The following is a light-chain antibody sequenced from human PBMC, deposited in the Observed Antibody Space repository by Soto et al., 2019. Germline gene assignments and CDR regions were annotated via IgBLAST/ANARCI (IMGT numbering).Light chain of an antibody. CDR1: QSIHNW. CDR3: QHYETYQMT. J-gene: IGKJ5*01. Sequence: DIRMTQSPSTLSASVGDRVSITCRASQSIHNWLAWYQQKPGRAPKLLIYDASTLQSGVPSRFSSRAFGTEFTLTINSLQPDDLATYYCQHYETYQMTFGQGTRLEIK. CDR2: DAS. V-gene: IGKV1-5*01.